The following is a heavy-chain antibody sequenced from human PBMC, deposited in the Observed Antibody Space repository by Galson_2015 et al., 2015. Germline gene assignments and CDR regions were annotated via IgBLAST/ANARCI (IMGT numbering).Heavy chain of an antibody. D-gene: IGHD2-2*01. CDR3: AGDPLGLAYQRPHGMDV. J-gene: IGHJ6*02. Sequence: SVKVSCKASGGTFKRHAITWVRQAPGQGLEWMGGIIPTLGAANYAQKFQARVTITADESTSTAYMEVSSLRSEDTAVYYCAGDPLGLAYQRPHGMDVWGQGTTVTVS. V-gene: IGHV1-69*13. CDR1: GGTFKRHA. CDR2: IIPTLGAA.